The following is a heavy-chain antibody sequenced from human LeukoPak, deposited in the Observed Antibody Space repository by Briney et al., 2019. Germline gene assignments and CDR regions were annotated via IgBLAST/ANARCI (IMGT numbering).Heavy chain of an antibody. CDR2: IYPSDSDT. J-gene: IGHJ4*02. Sequence: GESLKISCKGSGYRFISYWIGWVRQKPGKGLEWMGIIYPSDSDTRYRPSFQGQVTISADKSISTAYLQWSSLKASDTAMYYCAGGYGELLFDYWGQGTLVTVSS. V-gene: IGHV5-51*01. CDR1: GYRFISYW. CDR3: AGGYGELLFDY. D-gene: IGHD1-26*01.